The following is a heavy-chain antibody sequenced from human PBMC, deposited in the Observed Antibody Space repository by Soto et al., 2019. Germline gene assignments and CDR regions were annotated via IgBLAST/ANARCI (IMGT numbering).Heavy chain of an antibody. V-gene: IGHV4-31*03. J-gene: IGHJ6*02. Sequence: SETLSLTCTVSGGSISSGGYYWSWIRQHPGKGLEWIGYIYYSGSTYYNPSLKSRVTISVDTSKNQFSLKLSSVTAADTAVYYCARDGYDFWSGSYYYYGMDVWGQGTTVTVSS. CDR1: GGSISSGGYY. CDR3: ARDGYDFWSGSYYYYGMDV. D-gene: IGHD3-3*01. CDR2: IYYSGST.